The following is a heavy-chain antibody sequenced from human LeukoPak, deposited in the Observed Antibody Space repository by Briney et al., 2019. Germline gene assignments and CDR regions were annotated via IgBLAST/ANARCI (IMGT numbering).Heavy chain of an antibody. CDR2: ISSSGSTI. CDR1: GFTFSDYY. Sequence: PGGSLRLSCAASGFTFSDYYMSWIRQAPGKGLEWVSYISSSGSTIYYADSVKGRFTISRDNAKNSLYLQMNSLRAEDTAVYYCARDIATIYDYVWGSYRNRGFDPWGQGTLVTVSS. D-gene: IGHD3-16*02. CDR3: ARDIATIYDYVWGSYRNRGFDP. J-gene: IGHJ5*02. V-gene: IGHV3-11*01.